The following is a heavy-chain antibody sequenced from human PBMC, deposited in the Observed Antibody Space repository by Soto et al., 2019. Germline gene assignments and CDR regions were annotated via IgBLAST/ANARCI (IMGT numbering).Heavy chain of an antibody. CDR1: VFTFSIYS. CDR3: ARVEQWLKNLSTNWFDP. J-gene: IGHJ5*02. Sequence: WGSLLLSCASSVFTFSIYSMTWVRQAPGKGLEWVSYISSSSSTIYYADSVKGRFTISRDNAKNSLYLQMKSLRDEDTAVYYCARVEQWLKNLSTNWFDPWGQGTMVTVSS. V-gene: IGHV3-48*02. D-gene: IGHD6-19*01. CDR2: ISSSSSTI.